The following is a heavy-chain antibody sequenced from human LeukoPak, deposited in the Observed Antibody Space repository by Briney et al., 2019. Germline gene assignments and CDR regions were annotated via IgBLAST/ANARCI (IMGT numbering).Heavy chain of an antibody. Sequence: GGSLRLSCAASGFTFSSYWMSWVRQAPGKGLEWVSSISSSSSYIYYADSVKGRFTISRDNAKNSLYLQMNSLRAEDTAVYYCARGLEYSSSSIDYWGQGTLVTVSS. J-gene: IGHJ4*02. CDR2: ISSSSSYI. CDR3: ARGLEYSSSSIDY. CDR1: GFTFSSYW. V-gene: IGHV3-21*01. D-gene: IGHD6-6*01.